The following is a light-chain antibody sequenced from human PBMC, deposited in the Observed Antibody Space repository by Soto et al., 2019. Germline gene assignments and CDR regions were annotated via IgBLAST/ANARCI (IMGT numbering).Light chain of an antibody. CDR3: QSYDRSLSASL. J-gene: IGLJ2*01. CDR1: SSNIGAGYD. CDR2: GNG. V-gene: IGLV1-40*01. Sequence: QSVLTQPPSVSGAPGQRVTISCTGSSSNIGAGYDVHWYQQFPGTAPKLLIYGNGNRPSGVPDRFSGSKSGTSASLAITGLQAEDEADYYCQSYDRSLSASLFGGGTKLTVL.